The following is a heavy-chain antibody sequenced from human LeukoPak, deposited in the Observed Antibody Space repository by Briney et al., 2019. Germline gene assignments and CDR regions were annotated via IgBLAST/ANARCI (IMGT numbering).Heavy chain of an antibody. CDR3: ARAPRGTYYYGSGSFNFDY. D-gene: IGHD3-10*01. V-gene: IGHV1-2*02. CDR2: INPNSGGT. J-gene: IGHJ4*02. CDR1: GYTFTGYY. Sequence: GASVKVSCKASGYTFTGYYMHWVRQAPGQGLEWMGWINPNSGGTNYAQKLQGRVTMTTDTSTSPAYMELRSLRSDDTAVYYCARAPRGTYYYGSGSFNFDYWGQGTLVTVSS.